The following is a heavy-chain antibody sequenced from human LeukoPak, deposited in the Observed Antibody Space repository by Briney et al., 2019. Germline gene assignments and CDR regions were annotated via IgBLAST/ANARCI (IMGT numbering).Heavy chain of an antibody. J-gene: IGHJ4*02. V-gene: IGHV3-33*06. D-gene: IGHD6-6*01. CDR1: GFTFSSYG. Sequence: PGGSLRLSCAASGFTFSSYGMHWVRQAPGKGLEWVAVIWYDGSNKYYADSVKGRFTISRDNSKNTLYLQMNSLRAEDTAVYYCAKDTEYSSSWFDYWGQGTLVTVSS. CDR3: AKDTEYSSSWFDY. CDR2: IWYDGSNK.